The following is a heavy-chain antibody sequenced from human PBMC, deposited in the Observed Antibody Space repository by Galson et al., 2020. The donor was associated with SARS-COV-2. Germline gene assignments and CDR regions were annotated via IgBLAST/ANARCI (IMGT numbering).Heavy chain of an antibody. V-gene: IGHV4-38-2*02. CDR1: GYSISSGYY. Sequence: SETLSLTCTVSGYSISSGYYWGWIRQPPGKGLGWIGSIYHSGSTYYNPSLKSRVPISVDTSKNQFSLKLSSVTASDTAVYYWARVEPLYYYDMDVWGQGTPVTVSS. CDR3: ARVEPLYYYDMDV. CDR2: IYHSGST. J-gene: IGHJ6*02. D-gene: IGHD1-1*01.